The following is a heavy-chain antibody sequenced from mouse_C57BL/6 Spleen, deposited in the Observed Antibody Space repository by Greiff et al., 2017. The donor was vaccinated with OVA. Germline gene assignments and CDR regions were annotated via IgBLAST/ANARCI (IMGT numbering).Heavy chain of an antibody. D-gene: IGHD1-1*01. V-gene: IGHV1-26*01. CDR3: ARDRVITTVVPFAY. Sequence: EVKLQQSGPELVKPGASVKISCKASGYTFTDYYMNWVKQSHGKSLEWIGDINPNNGGTSYNQKFKGKATLTVDKSSSTAYMELRSLTSEDSAVYYCARDRVITTVVPFAYWGQGTLVTVSA. CDR2: INPNNGGT. CDR1: GYTFTDYY. J-gene: IGHJ3*01.